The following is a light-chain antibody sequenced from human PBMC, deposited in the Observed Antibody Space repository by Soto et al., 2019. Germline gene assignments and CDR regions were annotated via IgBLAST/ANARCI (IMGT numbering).Light chain of an antibody. CDR2: AAR. J-gene: IGKJ2*01. CDR3: QQSHSTPYT. V-gene: IGKV1-39*01. CDR1: QSISRN. Sequence: DIQLTQSPSSLSPSVGDRITLSCRASQSISRNLNWYQQMPGKAPSLLIYAARDLQSGVPGRFSGSGSGTEFNLTIISLQPEDLATYYCQQSHSTPYTFGQGTKLEI.